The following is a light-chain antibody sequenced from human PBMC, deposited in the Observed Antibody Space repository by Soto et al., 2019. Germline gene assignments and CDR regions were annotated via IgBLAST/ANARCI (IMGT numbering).Light chain of an antibody. V-gene: IGLV2-14*01. CDR1: GSDVGGYNY. J-gene: IGLJ2*01. CDR3: SSYTSSSTLEGVV. Sequence: QSVLTQPASVSGSPGQSITISCTGTGSDVGGYNYVSWYQQHPGKAPKLMIYDVSNRPSGVSNRFSGSKSGNTASLTISGLQAEDEADYYCSSYTSSSTLEGVVFGGGTKLTVL. CDR2: DVS.